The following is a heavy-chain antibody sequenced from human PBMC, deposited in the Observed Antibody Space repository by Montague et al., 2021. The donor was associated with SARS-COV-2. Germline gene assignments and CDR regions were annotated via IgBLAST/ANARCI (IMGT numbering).Heavy chain of an antibody. V-gene: IGHV4-59*08. D-gene: IGHD2-15*01. CDR3: ARHDSATLPAVY. Sequence: SETLSLTCTVSGGSISSFYWSWFRQPPGKGLEWIGYISDSGSTNYNPSLTSRVTMSVDTSKNQFSLKVTSATAADTAVYYCARHDSATLPAVYWGQGTLVTVS. J-gene: IGHJ4*02. CDR1: GGSISSFY. CDR2: ISDSGST.